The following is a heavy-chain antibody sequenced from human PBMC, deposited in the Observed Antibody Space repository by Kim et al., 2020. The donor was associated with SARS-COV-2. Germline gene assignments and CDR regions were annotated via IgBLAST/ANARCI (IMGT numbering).Heavy chain of an antibody. CDR3: ARDHGEWELPFVVDWYFGL. V-gene: IGHV3-7*01. J-gene: IGHJ2*01. Sequence: GGSLRLSCAASGFTFSRYWMSWVRQAPGKGLEWVANIKQDGSEKYYVDSVKGRFTISRDNAKNSLYLQMNSLRAEDTAVYYCARDHGEWELPFVVDWYFGLRGRGTLVPVSS. CDR2: IKQDGSEK. D-gene: IGHD1-26*01. CDR1: GFTFSRYW.